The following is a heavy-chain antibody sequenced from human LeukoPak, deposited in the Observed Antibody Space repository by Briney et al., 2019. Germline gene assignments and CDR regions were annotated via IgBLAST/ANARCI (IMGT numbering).Heavy chain of an antibody. CDR3: ARAYSSSWYAGYYFDY. Sequence: GGSLRLSCAASGFTFSSYWMSWVRQAPGKGLEWVANIKQDGSEKYYVDSVKGRFTISRDNAKNSLYLQMNSLRAEDTAVYYCARAYSSSWYAGYYFDYWGQGTLVTVSS. CDR2: IKQDGSEK. J-gene: IGHJ4*02. V-gene: IGHV3-7*01. CDR1: GFTFSSYW. D-gene: IGHD6-13*01.